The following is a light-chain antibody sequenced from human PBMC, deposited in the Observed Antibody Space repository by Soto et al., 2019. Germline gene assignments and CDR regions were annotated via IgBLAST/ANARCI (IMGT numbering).Light chain of an antibody. V-gene: IGKV3-15*01. CDR1: QSVSSK. CDR2: GAS. Sequence: EIVMTQSPATLSVSPGERATLSCRASQSVSSKLAWYQQKPGQGPRLLIYGASTRATGIPARFSGSVSGTEFTLTISSLQSEDFAVYYFQHYSTWLWTFGQGTKVEIK. CDR3: QHYSTWLWT. J-gene: IGKJ1*01.